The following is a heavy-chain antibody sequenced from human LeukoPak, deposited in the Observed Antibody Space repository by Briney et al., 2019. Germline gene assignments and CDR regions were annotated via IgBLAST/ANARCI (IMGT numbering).Heavy chain of an antibody. CDR2: INYSGRT. V-gene: IGHV4-59*01. CDR3: ASASSGSWDQYFDY. CDR1: GGSISSDY. D-gene: IGHD6-19*01. J-gene: IGHJ4*02. Sequence: SETLSLTCTVSGGSISSDYWSWIRQPPGKGLEWIGNINYSGRTNYNPSLKSRVTISGDTSKNQFSLKLSSVTAADTALYYCASASSGSWDQYFDYWGQGTLVTVSS.